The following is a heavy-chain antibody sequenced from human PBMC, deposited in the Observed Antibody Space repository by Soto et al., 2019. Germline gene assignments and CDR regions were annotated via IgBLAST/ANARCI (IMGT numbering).Heavy chain of an antibody. CDR3: ARGPGMIVVAGEFYY. CDR1: GFTFSSYS. V-gene: IGHV3-48*02. Sequence: EVQLVESGGGLVQPGGSLRLSCAASGFTFSSYSMNWVRQAPGKGLEWVSYISSSSSTIYYADSVKGRFTISRDNAKNSLYLQMNSLRDEDTAVYYCARGPGMIVVAGEFYYWGQGPLVTVSS. D-gene: IGHD3-22*01. CDR2: ISSSSSTI. J-gene: IGHJ4*02.